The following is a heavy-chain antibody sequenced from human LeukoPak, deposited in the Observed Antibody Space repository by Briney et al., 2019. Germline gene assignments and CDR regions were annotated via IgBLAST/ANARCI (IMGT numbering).Heavy chain of an antibody. CDR1: GFTFSNYW. D-gene: IGHD3-9*01. J-gene: IGHJ4*02. CDR3: TRDPLRRFDY. CDR2: IKEDGSEK. V-gene: IGHV3-7*03. Sequence: GGSLRLSCAASGFTFSNYWMSWVRQAPGQGLEWVANIKEDGSEKYHVDSVKGRFTISRDNGKNSLYLQMNSLRAEDTAVYYCTRDPLRRFDYWGQGTLVTVSS.